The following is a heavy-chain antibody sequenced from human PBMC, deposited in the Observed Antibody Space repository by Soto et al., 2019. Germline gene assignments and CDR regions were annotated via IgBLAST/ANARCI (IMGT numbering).Heavy chain of an antibody. CDR2: ISSNGGST. CDR3: VKDYMITFGGVIAPPYFDY. J-gene: IGHJ4*02. Sequence: GGSLRLSCSASGFTFSSYAMHWVRQAPGKGLEYVSAISSNGGSTYYADSVKGRFTISRDNSKNTLYLQMSSLRAEDTAVYYCVKDYMITFGGVIAPPYFDYWGQGTLVTVSS. D-gene: IGHD3-16*02. CDR1: GFTFSSYA. V-gene: IGHV3-64D*08.